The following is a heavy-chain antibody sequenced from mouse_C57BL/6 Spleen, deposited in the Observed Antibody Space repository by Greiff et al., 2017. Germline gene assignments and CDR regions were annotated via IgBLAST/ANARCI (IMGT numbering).Heavy chain of an antibody. V-gene: IGHV1-9*01. CDR2: IFPGSGST. CDR3: AISYSNYEYYAMDY. CDR1: GYTFTGYW. J-gene: IGHJ4*01. Sequence: QVQLQQSGAELVKPGASVKISCKASGYTFTGYWIEWVKQRPGHGLEWIGEIFPGSGSTNYNQKFKGKATFTADTSSNTAYMQLSSLTTEDSAIYYCAISYSNYEYYAMDYWGQGTSVTVSS. D-gene: IGHD2-5*01.